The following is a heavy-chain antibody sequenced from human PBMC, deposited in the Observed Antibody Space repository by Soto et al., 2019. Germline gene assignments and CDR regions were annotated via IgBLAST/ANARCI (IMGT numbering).Heavy chain of an antibody. CDR2: INHSGST. CDR3: ARVRRGYCSSTSCYYYYGMDV. J-gene: IGHJ6*02. D-gene: IGHD2-2*01. Sequence: SETLSLTCAVYGGSFSGYYWSWIRQPPGKGLEWIGEINHSGSTNYNPSLKSRVTISVDTSKNQFSLKLSSVIAADTAVYYCARVRRGYCSSTSCYYYYGMDVWGQGTTVTVSS. CDR1: GGSFSGYY. V-gene: IGHV4-34*01.